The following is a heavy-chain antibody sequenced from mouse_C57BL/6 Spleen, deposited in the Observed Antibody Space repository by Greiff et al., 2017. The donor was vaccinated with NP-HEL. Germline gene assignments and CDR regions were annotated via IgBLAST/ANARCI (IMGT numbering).Heavy chain of an antibody. Sequence: QVQLQQPGAELVKPGASVKLSCKASGYTFTSYWMHWVKQRPGQGLEWIGMIHPNSGSTNYNEKFKSKATLTVDKSSSTAYMQLSSLTSEDSAVYYCARSCQLGGNYLYAMDDWGQGTSVTVSS. V-gene: IGHV1-64*01. D-gene: IGHD2-1*01. CDR2: IHPNSGST. CDR3: ARSCQLGGNYLYAMDD. J-gene: IGHJ4*01. CDR1: GYTFTSYW.